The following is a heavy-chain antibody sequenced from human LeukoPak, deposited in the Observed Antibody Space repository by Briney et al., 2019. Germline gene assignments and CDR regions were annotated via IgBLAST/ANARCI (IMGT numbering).Heavy chain of an antibody. CDR2: INPNSGGT. V-gene: IGHV1-2*02. D-gene: IGHD3-10*01. CDR1: GYNFTGYY. J-gene: IGHJ6*03. CDR3: ARDLLASEAYYYYYMDV. Sequence: ASVKVSCKASGYNFTGYYMQWVRQAPGQGLEWMGWINPNSGGTKYAPKFQGRVTMTRDTSSSTAYMELSSLSSDDTAVYYCARDLLASEAYYYYYMDVWGKGTTVTVS.